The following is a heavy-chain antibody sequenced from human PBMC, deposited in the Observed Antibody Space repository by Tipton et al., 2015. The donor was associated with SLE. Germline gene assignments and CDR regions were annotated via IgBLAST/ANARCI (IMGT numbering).Heavy chain of an antibody. CDR1: GVSISSYS. CDR3: ARGGSVRGFSLYYFDY. D-gene: IGHD3-16*01. Sequence: TLSLTCTVSGVSISSYSWSWIRHPPGNGLEWIGYIYTSGSTNYNPSLKSRFTISVDTSKNQFSMKLSSVTAADTAVYYCARGGSVRGFSLYYFDYCGQGTLVTVSS. V-gene: IGHV4-4*08. J-gene: IGHJ4*02. CDR2: IYTSGST.